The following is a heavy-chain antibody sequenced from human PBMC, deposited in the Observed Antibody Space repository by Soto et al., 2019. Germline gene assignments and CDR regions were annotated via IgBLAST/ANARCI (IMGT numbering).Heavy chain of an antibody. CDR1: GGSISSYY. Sequence: SETLSLTCTVSGGSISSYYWSWIRQPPGKGLEWIGYISYSGSTDYNPSLKSRVTISFDASKNQISLQVRSATAADAAVYYCARDLKEYCSDGKCNWFDPWGQGTPVTVSS. CDR2: ISYSGST. V-gene: IGHV4-59*01. J-gene: IGHJ5*02. D-gene: IGHD2-15*01. CDR3: ARDLKEYCSDGKCNWFDP.